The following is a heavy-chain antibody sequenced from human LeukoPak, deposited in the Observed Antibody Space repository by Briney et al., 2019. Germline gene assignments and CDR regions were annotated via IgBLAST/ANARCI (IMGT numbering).Heavy chain of an antibody. D-gene: IGHD3-9*01. CDR3: AKSGSVLRYFDCIDY. CDR2: ISYDGSNK. V-gene: IGHV3-30*18. J-gene: IGHJ4*02. CDR1: GFTFSSYG. Sequence: GGSLRLSCAASGFTFSSYGMHWVRQAPGKGLEWVAVISYDGSNKYYADSVKGRFTISGDNSKNTLYLQMNSLRAEDTAVYYCAKSGSVLRYFDCIDYWGQGTLVTVSS.